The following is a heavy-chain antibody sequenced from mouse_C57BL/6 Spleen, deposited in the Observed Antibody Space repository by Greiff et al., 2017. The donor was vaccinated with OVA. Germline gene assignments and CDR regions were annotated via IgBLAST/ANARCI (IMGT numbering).Heavy chain of an antibody. Sequence: QVHVKQPGAELVKPGASVKLSCKASGYTFTSYWMHWVKQRPGQGLEWIGMIHPNSGSTNYNEKFKSKATLTVDKSSSTAYMQLGSLTSEDSAVYYCARNVYYDYDTWFAYWGQGTLVTVSA. V-gene: IGHV1-64*01. J-gene: IGHJ3*01. CDR2: IHPNSGST. D-gene: IGHD2-4*01. CDR3: ARNVYYDYDTWFAY. CDR1: GYTFTSYW.